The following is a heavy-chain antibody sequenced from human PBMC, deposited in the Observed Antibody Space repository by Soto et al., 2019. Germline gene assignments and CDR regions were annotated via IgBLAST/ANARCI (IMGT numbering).Heavy chain of an antibody. CDR2: ISGSGGST. Sequence: EVQLLESGGGLVQPGGSLRLSCAASGFTFSSYAMSWVRQAPGKGLEWVSAISGSGGSTYYADSVKGRFTISRDNSKNSLYLQMNSLRAEDTAVYYCARDGELVWYYYYGMDVWGQGTTVTVSS. CDR1: GFTFSSYA. CDR3: ARDGELVWYYYYGMDV. D-gene: IGHD2-21*01. J-gene: IGHJ6*02. V-gene: IGHV3-23*01.